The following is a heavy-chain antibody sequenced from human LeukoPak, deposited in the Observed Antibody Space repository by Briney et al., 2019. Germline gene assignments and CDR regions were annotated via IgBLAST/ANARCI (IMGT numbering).Heavy chain of an antibody. V-gene: IGHV3-23*01. CDR2: ISNNGGYT. CDR1: GFTFSSSA. D-gene: IGHD3-3*01. J-gene: IGHJ4*02. Sequence: GGSLRLSCAASGFTFSSSAMSWVRQAPGKGLEWVSAISNNGGYTYYADSVQGRFTISRDNSESTLCLQMNSLRAEDTAVYYCAKPQSIYDFWSGYYSGLYYFDYWGQGTLVTVSS. CDR3: AKPQSIYDFWSGYYSGLYYFDY.